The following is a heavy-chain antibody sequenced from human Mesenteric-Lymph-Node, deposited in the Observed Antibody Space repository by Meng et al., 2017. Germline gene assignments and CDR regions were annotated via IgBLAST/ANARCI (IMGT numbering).Heavy chain of an antibody. CDR1: GFTLGNYA. V-gene: IGHV3-23*01. D-gene: IGHD3-3*01. CDR3: GKDWSGRGHNQELAY. J-gene: IGHJ4*02. Sequence: EAELLESGGGLVQPGGSLRLSCAASGFTLGNYAMSWGRQAPGKGLEWVSSISGSGYSTYYADSVKGRFTISRDNSKNTLYLQMNSLRAEDTAVYYCGKDWSGRGHNQELAYWGQGTLVTVSS. CDR2: ISGSGYST.